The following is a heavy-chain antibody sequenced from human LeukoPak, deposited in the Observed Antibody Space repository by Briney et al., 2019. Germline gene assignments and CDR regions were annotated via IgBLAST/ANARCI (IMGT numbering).Heavy chain of an antibody. Sequence: ASVKVSCKASGYTFTSYYMHWVRQAPGQGLEWMGIINPSGGSTSYAQKSQGRVTMTRDTSTSTVYMELSSLRSEDTAVYYCARDLSAVAGTGGFDYWGQGTLVTVSS. CDR3: ARDLSAVAGTGGFDY. CDR2: INPSGGST. J-gene: IGHJ4*02. V-gene: IGHV1-46*01. D-gene: IGHD6-19*01. CDR1: GYTFTSYY.